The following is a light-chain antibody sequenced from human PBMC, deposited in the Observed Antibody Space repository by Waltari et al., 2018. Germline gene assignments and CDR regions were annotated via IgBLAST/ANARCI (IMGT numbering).Light chain of an antibody. Sequence: EIVMTQSPATLSVSPGERATLSCRASQRVSRNLAWYQQKPGQAPRLLIYGASTRATGIPARFSGSGSGTEFTLTISSMQSEDFAVYYCQQYNNWPPNLTFGGGTKVEIK. V-gene: IGKV3-15*01. CDR1: QRVSRN. CDR2: GAS. J-gene: IGKJ4*01. CDR3: QQYNNWPPNLT.